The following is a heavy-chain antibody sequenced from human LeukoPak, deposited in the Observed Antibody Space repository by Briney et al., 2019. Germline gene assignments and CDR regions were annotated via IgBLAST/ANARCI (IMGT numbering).Heavy chain of an antibody. J-gene: IGHJ6*02. CDR3: ARGGRLLWFGELSRYYYGMDV. Sequence: SETQSLTCAVYGGSFSGYYWSWIRQPPGKGLEWIGEINHSGSTNYNPSLKSRVTISVDTSKNQFSLKLSSVTAADTAVYYCARGGRLLWFGELSRYYYGMDVWGQGTTVTVSS. CDR1: GGSFSGYY. D-gene: IGHD3-10*01. CDR2: INHSGST. V-gene: IGHV4-34*01.